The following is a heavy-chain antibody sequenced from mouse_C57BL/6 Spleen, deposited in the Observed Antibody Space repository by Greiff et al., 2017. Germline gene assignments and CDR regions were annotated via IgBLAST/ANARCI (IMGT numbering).Heavy chain of an antibody. J-gene: IGHJ1*03. V-gene: IGHV10-1*01. D-gene: IGHD3-3*01. CDR1: GFSFNTYA. Sequence: EVQLVESGGGLVQPKGSLKLSCAASGFSFNTYAMNWVRQAPGKGLEWVARIRSKSNNNATYYADSVKDRFTIDRDDSESMLYLQMNNLKTEDTAMYYSVSRCDWYFDVWGTGTMVTVSS. CDR3: VSRCDWYFDV. CDR2: IRSKSNNNAT.